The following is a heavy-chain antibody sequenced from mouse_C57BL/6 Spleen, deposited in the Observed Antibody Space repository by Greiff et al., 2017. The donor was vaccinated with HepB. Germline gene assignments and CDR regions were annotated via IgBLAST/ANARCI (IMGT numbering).Heavy chain of an antibody. CDR3: ARQGGQGDVYFDY. CDR2: ISSGGSYT. D-gene: IGHD3-2*02. V-gene: IGHV5-6*01. J-gene: IGHJ2*01. Sequence: EVHLVESGGDLVKPGGSLKLSCAASGFTFSSYGMSWVRQTPDKRLEWVATISSGGSYTYYPDSVKGRFTISRDNAKNTLYLQMSSLKSEDTAMYYCARQGGQGDVYFDYWGQGTTLTVSS. CDR1: GFTFSSYG.